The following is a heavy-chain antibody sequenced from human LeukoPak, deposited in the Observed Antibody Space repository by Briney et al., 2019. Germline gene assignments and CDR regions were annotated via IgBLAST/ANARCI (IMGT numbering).Heavy chain of an antibody. V-gene: IGHV1-3*02. D-gene: IGHD6-19*01. CDR2: SNAGNGNT. J-gene: IGHJ4*02. CDR3: ARDVAVAGIVDY. CDR1: GYTFTSYA. Sequence: ASVKVSCKASGYTFTSYAMHWVRQAPGQRLEWMGWSNAGNGNTKYSQEFQGRVTITRDTSASTAYMELSSLRSDDTAVYYCARDVAVAGIVDYWGQGTLVTVSS.